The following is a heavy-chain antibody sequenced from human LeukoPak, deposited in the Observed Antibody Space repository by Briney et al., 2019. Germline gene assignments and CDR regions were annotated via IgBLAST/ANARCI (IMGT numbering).Heavy chain of an antibody. D-gene: IGHD6-19*01. Sequence: GGSLRLSCAASGFTFSSYAMSWVRQAPGKGLEWVSGISSGGTTTYYGDSVKGRFTISRDNAKNSLYLQMNSLRAEDTAVYYCARIAVAGFDYWGQGTLVTVSS. J-gene: IGHJ4*02. CDR2: ISSGGTTT. CDR3: ARIAVAGFDY. CDR1: GFTFSSYA. V-gene: IGHV3-23*01.